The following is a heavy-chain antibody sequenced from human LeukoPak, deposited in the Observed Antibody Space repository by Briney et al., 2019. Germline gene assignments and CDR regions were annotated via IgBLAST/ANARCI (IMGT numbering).Heavy chain of an antibody. J-gene: IGHJ4*02. CDR3: AKGGKAAVGTFDY. Sequence: GGSLRLSCAASGFTFSTYAMTWVRQAPGTGLEWVSTISVSGGSTYYADSVKGRFTISRDNPKNTLDLQMNSLRAEDTAVYFCAKGGKAAVGTFDYWGQGTLVTVSS. CDR1: GFTFSTYA. D-gene: IGHD6-13*01. CDR2: ISVSGGST. V-gene: IGHV3-23*01.